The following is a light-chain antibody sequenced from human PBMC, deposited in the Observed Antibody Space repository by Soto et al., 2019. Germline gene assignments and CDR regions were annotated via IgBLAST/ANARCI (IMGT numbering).Light chain of an antibody. J-gene: IGKJ5*01. CDR1: QSVSGQ. Sequence: EIVLTQSPGTLSLSPGERATLSCRASQSVSGQLAWYQQRPGQAPRLLISDASNRAPGIPSRFSGSGSGTDFTLTIGSLEPEDFAVYFCQQRISWPITFGQGTRLEI. CDR2: DAS. CDR3: QQRISWPIT. V-gene: IGKV3-11*01.